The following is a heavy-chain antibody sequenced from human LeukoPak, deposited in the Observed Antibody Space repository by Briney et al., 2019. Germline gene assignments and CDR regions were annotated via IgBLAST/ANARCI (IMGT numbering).Heavy chain of an antibody. V-gene: IGHV4-34*01. J-gene: IGHJ5*02. D-gene: IGHD3-10*01. CDR2: INHSGST. Sequence: SETLSLTCAVYGLSFSGYCWSWIRQPPGKGLEWIGEINHSGSTNYNPSLKSRVPISGDTSKNQFSLKLITGTAADTAVYYCARGRVLLWFGERSNCFDPWGQGTLVTVFS. CDR3: ARGRVLLWFGERSNCFDP. CDR1: GLSFSGYC.